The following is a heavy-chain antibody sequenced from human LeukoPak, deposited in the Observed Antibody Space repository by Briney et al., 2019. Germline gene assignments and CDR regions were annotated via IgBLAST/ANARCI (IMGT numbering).Heavy chain of an antibody. Sequence: SETLSLTCTVSGYSISSGYYWGWIRQPPGKGLEWIGSIYHSGSTYYNPSLKSRVTISVDTSKNQFSLKLSSVTAADTAVYYCARDAYSSSWYPKHNDYWGQGTLVTVSS. J-gene: IGHJ4*02. CDR2: IYHSGST. V-gene: IGHV4-38-2*02. D-gene: IGHD6-13*01. CDR1: GYSISSGYY. CDR3: ARDAYSSSWYPKHNDY.